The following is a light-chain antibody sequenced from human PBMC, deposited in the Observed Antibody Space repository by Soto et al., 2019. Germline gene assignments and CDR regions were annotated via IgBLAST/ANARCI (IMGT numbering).Light chain of an antibody. CDR2: GAS. CDR1: QRVSSGY. CDR3: QQYGSSPPSST. Sequence: EIVLTQSPGTLSLSPGERATLSCRASQRVSSGYLAWYQQKPGQAPRLLIYGASNRATDIPDRFSGRGSGTDFTLIISRLEPEDFAVYYCQQYGSSPPSSTFGQGTRLEIK. J-gene: IGKJ5*01. V-gene: IGKV3-20*01.